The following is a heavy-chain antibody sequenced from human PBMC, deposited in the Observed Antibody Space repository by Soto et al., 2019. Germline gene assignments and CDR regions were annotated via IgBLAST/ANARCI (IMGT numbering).Heavy chain of an antibody. CDR1: GFTFSSYG. V-gene: IGHV3-30*18. CDR2: ISYDGSNK. D-gene: IGHD2-15*01. CDR3: AKDQMDVVVVAATHLDY. J-gene: IGHJ4*02. Sequence: GGSLRLSCAASGFTFSSYGMHWVRQAPGKGLEWVAVISYDGSNKYYADSVKGRFTISRDNSKNTLYLQMNSLRAEDTAVYYCAKDQMDVVVVAATHLDYWGQGTLVTVSS.